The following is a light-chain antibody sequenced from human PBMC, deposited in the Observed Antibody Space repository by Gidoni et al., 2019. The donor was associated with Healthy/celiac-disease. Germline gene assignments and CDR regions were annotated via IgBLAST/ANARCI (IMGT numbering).Light chain of an antibody. CDR3: QQSYSTLRLT. V-gene: IGKV1-39*01. J-gene: IGKJ4*01. Sequence: DIQMTQSPSSLSASVGDRVTITCRASQSISSYLNWYQQKPGKAPKLLIYAASSLQSGVPSRFSGSGSGTDFTLTISSLQPEDFATYYCQQSYSTLRLTFXGXTKVXIK. CDR2: AAS. CDR1: QSISSY.